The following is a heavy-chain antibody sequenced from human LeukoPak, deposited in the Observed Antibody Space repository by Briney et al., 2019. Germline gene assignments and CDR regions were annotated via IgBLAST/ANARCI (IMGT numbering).Heavy chain of an antibody. CDR2: INPYSGGT. D-gene: IGHD4-11*01. CDR1: GYTFTGYY. J-gene: IGHJ4*02. V-gene: IGHV1-2*02. CDR3: ARERRPDPVTTSIGY. Sequence: ASVKVSCKASGYTFTGYYMPWVRQAPGHGLEWMGWINPYSGGTNYAQKLQGRVTMTRDTSISTAYMGLSRLRSDDTAVYYCARERRPDPVTTSIGYWGQGTLVTVSS.